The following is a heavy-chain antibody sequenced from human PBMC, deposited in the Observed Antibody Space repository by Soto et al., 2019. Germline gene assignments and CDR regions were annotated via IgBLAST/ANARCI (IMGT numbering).Heavy chain of an antibody. Sequence: QMQLEESGGGVVQPGRSLRLSCAASGFAFNNYGMHWVRQAPGKGLEWVAFISFDGRNEYYGESVKGRFTISRDNSKNMLFLQMDSLRHEATSLYYCAKTGVSMVRGVTQGFDHWGQGKLVTVSS. CDR3: AKTGVSMVRGVTQGFDH. D-gene: IGHD3-10*01. J-gene: IGHJ4*02. CDR1: GFAFNNYG. V-gene: IGHV3-30*18. CDR2: ISFDGRNE.